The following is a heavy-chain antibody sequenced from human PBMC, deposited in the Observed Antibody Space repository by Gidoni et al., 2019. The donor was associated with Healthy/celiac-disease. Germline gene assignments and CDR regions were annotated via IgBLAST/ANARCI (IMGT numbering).Heavy chain of an antibody. J-gene: IGHJ3*02. D-gene: IGHD1-26*01. CDR3: ASGRGAIDAFDI. CDR1: GYTFTSYY. Sequence: QVQLVQSGAEVKKPGASVKVSCTASGYTFTSYYMHWVRQAPGEGLEWMGIINPSGGSTSYAQKFQGRVTMTRDTSTSTVYMELSSLRSEDTAVYYCASGRGAIDAFDIWGQGTMVTVSS. V-gene: IGHV1-46*03. CDR2: INPSGGST.